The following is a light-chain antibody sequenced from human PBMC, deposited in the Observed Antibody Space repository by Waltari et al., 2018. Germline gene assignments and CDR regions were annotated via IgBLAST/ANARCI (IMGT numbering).Light chain of an antibody. Sequence: DIQMTQSPSTVSASVGDRFTITCRASQSISSWLAWYQQKPGKAPKLLIYDASSLESGVPSRFSGSGSGTEFTLTISSLQPDDFAAYYCQQYNSYWTFGQGTKVEIK. J-gene: IGKJ1*01. CDR2: DAS. V-gene: IGKV1-5*01. CDR1: QSISSW. CDR3: QQYNSYWT.